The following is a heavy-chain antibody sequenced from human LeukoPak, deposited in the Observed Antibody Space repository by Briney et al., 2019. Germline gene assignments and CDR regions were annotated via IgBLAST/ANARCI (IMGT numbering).Heavy chain of an antibody. CDR1: GGSISSYY. V-gene: IGHV4-59*08. J-gene: IGHJ4*02. CDR2: IYYSGST. CDR3: ASSPLLGDFDY. D-gene: IGHD3-16*01. Sequence: SETLSLTCTVSGGSISSYYWSRIRQPPGKGLEWIGYIYYSGSTNYNPSLKSRVTISVDTSKNQFSLKLSSVTAADTAVYYCASSPLLGDFDYWGQGTLVTVSS.